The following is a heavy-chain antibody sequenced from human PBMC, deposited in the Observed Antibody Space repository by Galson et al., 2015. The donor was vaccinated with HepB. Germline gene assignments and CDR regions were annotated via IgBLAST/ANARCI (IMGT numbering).Heavy chain of an antibody. CDR1: GGTFSSYA. CDR3: ASPNEFLEWENPGYYYYGMDV. Sequence: SVKVSCKASGGTFSSYAISWVRQAPGQGLEWMGGIIPIFGTANYAQKFQGRVTITADKSTSTAYMELSSLRSEDTAVYYCASPNEFLEWENPGYYYYGMDVWGQGTTVTVSS. J-gene: IGHJ6*02. V-gene: IGHV1-69*06. D-gene: IGHD3-3*01. CDR2: IIPIFGTA.